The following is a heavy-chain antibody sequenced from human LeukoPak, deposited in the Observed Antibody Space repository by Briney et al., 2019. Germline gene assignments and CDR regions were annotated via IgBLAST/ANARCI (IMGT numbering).Heavy chain of an antibody. D-gene: IGHD2-15*01. CDR1: GFTFSSYA. V-gene: IGHV3-23*01. J-gene: IGHJ3*02. CDR2: IRDSADNT. Sequence: GGSLRLSCAASGFTFSSYAMRWVRQSPGKGLEWVSFIRDSADNTYYADSVKGRFTISRDNSKNTLYLQMNSLRAEDTAVYYFARVNRRIAFLARRDGSFDIWGQGTMVTVSS. CDR3: ARVNRRIAFLARRDGSFDI.